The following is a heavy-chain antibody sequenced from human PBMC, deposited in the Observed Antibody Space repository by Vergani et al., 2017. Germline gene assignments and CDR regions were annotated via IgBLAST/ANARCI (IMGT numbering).Heavy chain of an antibody. D-gene: IGHD2-2*02. CDR2: INSDGSST. V-gene: IGHV3-74*01. Sequence: EVQLVESGGGLVQPGGSLRLSCAASGFTFSSYWMHWVRQAPGKGLVWVSRINSDGSSTSYADSVKGRFTISRDNAKNTLYLQMNSLRAEDTAVYYCAREWYCSSTSCYISVGSNYYYGMDVWGQGTTVTVSS. CDR1: GFTFSSYW. J-gene: IGHJ6*02. CDR3: AREWYCSSTSCYISVGSNYYYGMDV.